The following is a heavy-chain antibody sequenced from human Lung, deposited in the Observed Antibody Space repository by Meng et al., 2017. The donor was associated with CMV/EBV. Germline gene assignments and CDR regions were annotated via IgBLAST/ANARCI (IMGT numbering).Heavy chain of an antibody. V-gene: IGHV5-51*01. J-gene: IGHJ6*02. CDR3: ARELSSSSYYYGMDV. CDR1: GYSFTSYW. D-gene: IGHD6-6*01. Sequence: GESLKISCKGSGYSFTSYWIGWVRQMPGKGLEWMGIIYPGDSDTRYSPSFQGQVTISADKSISTAYLQWSSLKASDTAMYYCARELSSSSYYYGMDVWGQGTTFTVSS. CDR2: IYPGDSDT.